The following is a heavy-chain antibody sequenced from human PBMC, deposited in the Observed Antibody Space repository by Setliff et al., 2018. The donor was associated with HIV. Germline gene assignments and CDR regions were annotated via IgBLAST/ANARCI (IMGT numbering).Heavy chain of an antibody. D-gene: IGHD6-13*01. V-gene: IGHV4-59*11. CDR2: VYYSGST. CDR3: ARYWQQLGAYAFDI. J-gene: IGHJ3*02. Sequence: PSETLSLTCTVSGGSISSHYWSWIRQHPGKGLEWIGYVYYSGSTNYNPSLKSRVSISVDTSKNQFSLKLSSVTAADTAVYYCARYWQQLGAYAFDIWGQGTMVTVS. CDR1: GGSISSHY.